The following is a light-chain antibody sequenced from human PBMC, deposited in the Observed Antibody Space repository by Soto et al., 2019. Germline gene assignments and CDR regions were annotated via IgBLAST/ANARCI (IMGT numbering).Light chain of an antibody. CDR1: RDIGDW. V-gene: IGKV1-12*01. CDR3: QQGKTFPYT. J-gene: IGKJ2*01. CDR2: HAS. Sequence: IQMTQSPSTVSASVGDRINISCRAARDIGDWLAWYQQRPGEAPKLLIYHASTLHSGVPPRFSGTRSGTIFTLTVSALQPEDFAAYYCQQGKTFPYTFGQGPGWRP.